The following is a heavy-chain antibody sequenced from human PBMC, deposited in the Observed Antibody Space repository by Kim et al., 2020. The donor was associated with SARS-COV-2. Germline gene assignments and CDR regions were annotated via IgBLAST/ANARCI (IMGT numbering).Heavy chain of an antibody. CDR3: AKDQTEWELLPYFDY. D-gene: IGHD1-26*01. Sequence: DSVTGRFTISRDNSKNTLYLQMNSLRAEDTAVYYCAKDQTEWELLPYFDYWGQGTLVTVSS. J-gene: IGHJ4*02. V-gene: IGHV3-23*01.